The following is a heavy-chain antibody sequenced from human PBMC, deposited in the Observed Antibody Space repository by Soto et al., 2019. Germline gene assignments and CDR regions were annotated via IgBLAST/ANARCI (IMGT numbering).Heavy chain of an antibody. J-gene: IGHJ4*02. CDR2: IYYSGTTS. Sequence: QVQLQESGPGLVRPSETLSLTCTVSGGSINNYYWTWIRQPPGKGLEWMGYIYYSGTTSNYNPSLMSRVTLSVDTSKNQFSLKLSSVTAAATAVYYCARLGGSYAVPHVDYWGQGTLVTVAS. CDR1: GGSINNYY. D-gene: IGHD1-26*01. V-gene: IGHV4-59*08. CDR3: ARLGGSYAVPHVDY.